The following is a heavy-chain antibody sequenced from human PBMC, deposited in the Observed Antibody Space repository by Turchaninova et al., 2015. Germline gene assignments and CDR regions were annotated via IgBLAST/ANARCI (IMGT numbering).Heavy chain of an antibody. Sequence: LVKPGGSLRLSCAASGFTFSSYSMNWVRQAPGKGLEWVSSISSSSSYIYYADSVKGRFTISRDNAKNSLYLQMNSLRAEDTAVYYCARDLVVPAAPGYYYYYYMDVWGKGTTVTVSS. CDR2: ISSSSSYI. D-gene: IGHD2-2*01. J-gene: IGHJ6*03. V-gene: IGHV3-21*01. CDR3: ARDLVVPAAPGYYYYYYMDV. CDR1: GFTFSSYS.